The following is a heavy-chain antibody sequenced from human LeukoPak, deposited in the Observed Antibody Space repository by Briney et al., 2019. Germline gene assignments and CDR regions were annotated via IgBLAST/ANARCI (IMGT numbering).Heavy chain of an antibody. CDR3: ARDFVYGDSLEYFQY. Sequence: SGGSLRLSCAASGFTFSDYYMSWIRQAPGKGLEWVSSISSSSYYTNYADSVKGRFTISRDSAKNLLYLQMNSLRAEDTAVYYCARDFVYGDSLEYFQYWGQGTLVTVSS. CDR2: ISSSSYYT. J-gene: IGHJ1*01. V-gene: IGHV3-11*05. CDR1: GFTFSDYY. D-gene: IGHD4-17*01.